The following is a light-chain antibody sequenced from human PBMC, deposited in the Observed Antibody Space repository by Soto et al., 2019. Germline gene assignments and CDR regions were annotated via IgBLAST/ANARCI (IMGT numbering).Light chain of an antibody. J-gene: IGKJ2*01. Sequence: EIVLTQSPGTLSLSPGERATLSCRASQSVSSSYLVWYQQKPGQALRLLIYGASSRATGIPDRFSGTGSVTDFALTISRLEPEDFAVYYCQQYSASPSTFGQGTKLEIK. V-gene: IGKV3-20*01. CDR1: QSVSSSY. CDR2: GAS. CDR3: QQYSASPST.